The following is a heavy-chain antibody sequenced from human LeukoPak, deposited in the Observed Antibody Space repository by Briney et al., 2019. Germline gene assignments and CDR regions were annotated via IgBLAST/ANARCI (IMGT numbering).Heavy chain of an antibody. J-gene: IGHJ4*02. CDR1: GFTFSSAW. CDR2: SGSGGDI. CDR3: AKARGGTYQTYFFDY. D-gene: IGHD1-26*01. V-gene: IGHV3-23*01. Sequence: GGSLRLSCAASGFTFSSAWMNWVRQAPGKGLEWVSLSGSGGDIYYVDSVKGRFTISRDNSKNTLYLQMNSLRAEDTAVYYCAKARGGTYQTYFFDYWGQGTLVTVPS.